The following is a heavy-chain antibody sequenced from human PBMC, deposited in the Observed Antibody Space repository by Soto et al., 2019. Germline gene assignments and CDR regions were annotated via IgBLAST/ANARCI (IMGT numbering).Heavy chain of an antibody. D-gene: IGHD5-12*01. J-gene: IGHJ4*02. CDR2: INPNSGGT. Sequence: ASVKVSCKASGYTFTDYYIHWVRQAPGQGLEWMGWINPNSGGTNYAQKFQGRVTMTRDTSISTAYMELSRLRSDDTAVYYCASYVEMATIGDFDYWGQGTLVTVSS. CDR1: GYTFTDYY. V-gene: IGHV1-2*02. CDR3: ASYVEMATIGDFDY.